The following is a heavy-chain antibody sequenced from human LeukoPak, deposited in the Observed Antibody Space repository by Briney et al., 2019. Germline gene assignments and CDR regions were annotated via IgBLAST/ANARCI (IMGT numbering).Heavy chain of an antibody. Sequence: GGSLRLSCAASGFTFSSYAMHWVRQAPGKELEYVSAISSNGGSTYYANSVKGRFTISRDNSKNTLYLQMGSLRAEDMAVYYCARGDTPGWGSYRYTGFFDYWGQGTLVTVSS. CDR2: ISSNGGST. J-gene: IGHJ4*02. CDR1: GFTFSSYA. V-gene: IGHV3-64*01. D-gene: IGHD3-16*02. CDR3: ARGDTPGWGSYRYTGFFDY.